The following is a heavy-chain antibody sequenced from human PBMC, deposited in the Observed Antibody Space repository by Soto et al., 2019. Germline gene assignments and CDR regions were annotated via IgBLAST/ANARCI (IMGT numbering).Heavy chain of an antibody. CDR1: GFTFSSYG. CDR2: IWYDGSNK. J-gene: IGHJ3*02. Sequence: ESGGGVVQPGRSLRLSCAASGFTFSSYGMHWVRQAPGKGLEWVAVIWYDGSNKYYADSVKGRFTISRDNSKNTLYLQMNSLSAEDTAVYYCASNLGYYYDSSGYYGAFDIWGQGTMVTVSS. V-gene: IGHV3-33*01. CDR3: ASNLGYYYDSSGYYGAFDI. D-gene: IGHD3-22*01.